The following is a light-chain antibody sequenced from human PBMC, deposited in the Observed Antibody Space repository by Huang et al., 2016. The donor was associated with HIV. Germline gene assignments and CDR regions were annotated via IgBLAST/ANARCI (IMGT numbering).Light chain of an antibody. J-gene: IGKJ3*01. V-gene: IGKV3-11*01. CDR1: QSVSSY. CDR2: DAS. Sequence: EIVLTQSPATLSLSPGERATLSCRASQSVSSYLAWYQQKPGQAPGLLIYDASNRATGIPARFSVSGSGTDFTLTISSLEPEDFAVYYCQQRSNWPGITFGPGTKVDIK. CDR3: QQRSNWPGIT.